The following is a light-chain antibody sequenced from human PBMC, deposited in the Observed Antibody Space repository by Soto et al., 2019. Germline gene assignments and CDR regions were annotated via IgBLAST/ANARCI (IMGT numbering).Light chain of an antibody. Sequence: DIVMTQSPLSLPVTLGQPASISCRSSQSLVHSDGNTYLNWFQQRPGQSPRRLIYRVSNRDSGVPDRFSGSGSGTDFTLKISRVEAEDVGVYYCTQGTHRRTFGQGTKVDIK. V-gene: IGKV2-30*02. CDR2: RVS. J-gene: IGKJ1*01. CDR3: TQGTHRRT. CDR1: QSLVHSDGNTY.